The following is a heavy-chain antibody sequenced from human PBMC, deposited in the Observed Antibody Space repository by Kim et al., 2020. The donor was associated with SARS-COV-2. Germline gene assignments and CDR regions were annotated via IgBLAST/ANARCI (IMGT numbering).Heavy chain of an antibody. Sequence: GGSLRLSCAASGFTFSSYGMHWVRQAPGKGLEWVAVISYDGSNKYYADSVKGRFTISRDNSKNTLYLQMNSLRAEDTAVYYCAKAMGHDYGDWHAFDIWG. V-gene: IGHV3-30*18. J-gene: IGHJ3*02. CDR3: AKAMGHDYGDWHAFDI. D-gene: IGHD4-17*01. CDR1: GFTFSSYG. CDR2: ISYDGSNK.